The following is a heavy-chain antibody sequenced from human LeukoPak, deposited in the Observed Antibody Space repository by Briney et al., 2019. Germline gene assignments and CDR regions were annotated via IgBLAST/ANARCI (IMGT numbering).Heavy chain of an antibody. Sequence: GGSLRLSCVTSGFTFSNAWMSWVRQAPGKGLEWVGRIKSRADGGTIDCAAPVTGRFTMSRDDSKNTVYLQMNSLKAEDTAVYYCTRSSYTNSWFFYWGQGSLVTVSS. V-gene: IGHV3-15*01. CDR3: TRSSYTNSWFFY. D-gene: IGHD2-8*01. J-gene: IGHJ4*02. CDR2: IKSRADGGTI. CDR1: GFTFSNAW.